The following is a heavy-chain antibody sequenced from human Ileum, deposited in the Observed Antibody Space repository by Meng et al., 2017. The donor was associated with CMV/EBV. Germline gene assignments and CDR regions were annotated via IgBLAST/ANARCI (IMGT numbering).Heavy chain of an antibody. CDR3: ALRLIYSGSDYLHVDF. CDR1: FPFSNFP. J-gene: IGHJ2*01. D-gene: IGHD1-26*01. CDR2: ITDSGGDT. V-gene: IGHV3-23*01. Sequence: FPFSNFPMTWVRQAPGKGLEWISTITDSGGDTFYADSVKGRFTISRDNSKNTLYLQMNYLRAEDTAVFYCALRLIYSGSDYLHVDFWGRGTLVTVSS.